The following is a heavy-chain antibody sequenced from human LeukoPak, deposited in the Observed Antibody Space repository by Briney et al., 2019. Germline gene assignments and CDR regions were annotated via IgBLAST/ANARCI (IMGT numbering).Heavy chain of an antibody. CDR2: IHYSGST. CDR1: GGSISTRSYY. D-gene: IGHD3-10*01. J-gene: IGHJ4*02. CDR3: ARYATGSPFDY. Sequence: SETLSLTCTVSGGSISTRSYYWGWIRQPPGKGLEWIGSIHYSGSTYYNPSLKSRVTISVDTSKNQFSLKLSSVTAADTAVYYCARYATGSPFDYWGQGTLVTVSS. V-gene: IGHV4-39*01.